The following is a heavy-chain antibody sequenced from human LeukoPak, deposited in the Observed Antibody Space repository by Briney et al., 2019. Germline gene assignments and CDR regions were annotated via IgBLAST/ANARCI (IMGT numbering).Heavy chain of an antibody. V-gene: IGHV4-34*01. D-gene: IGHD2-2*02. J-gene: IGHJ6*02. CDR3: ARGRYCSSTSCYTDYYGMDV. Sequence: PSETLSLTCAVYGGSFSGYYWSWLRQPPGKGLEWIGEINHSGSTNYNPSLKSRVTISVDTSKNQFSLKLSSVTAADTAVYYCARGRYCSSTSCYTDYYGMDVWGQGTTVTVSS. CDR2: INHSGST. CDR1: GGSFSGYY.